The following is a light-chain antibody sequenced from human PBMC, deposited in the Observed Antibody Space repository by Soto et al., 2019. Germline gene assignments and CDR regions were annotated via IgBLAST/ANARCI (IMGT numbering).Light chain of an antibody. CDR2: DGS. CDR1: QSISVY. Sequence: ENVLTQSPVTLSLSPGERATLSCRASQSISVYLAWYQQKPGQAPRLLIYDGSNRATGIPARFSGSGSGTDFTLTISSLQPEDFATYYCQQLESYPSTFGGGTKVDIK. CDR3: QQLESYPST. V-gene: IGKV3-11*01. J-gene: IGKJ4*01.